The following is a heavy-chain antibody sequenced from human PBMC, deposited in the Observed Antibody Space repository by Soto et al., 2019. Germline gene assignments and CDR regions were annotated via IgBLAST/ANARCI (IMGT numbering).Heavy chain of an antibody. CDR3: ARQDGFGLYYFDY. CDR2: IYPADSDI. CDR1: GYIFTAYW. J-gene: IGHJ4*02. Sequence: GESLKISCHTSGYIFTAYWVAWVRQTPGRGLEWMGIIYPADSDIRYSPSFQGQVTISADRSISTVYLQWTSLKASDTAMYFCARQDGFGLYYFDYWGQGTPVTVSS. V-gene: IGHV5-51*01. D-gene: IGHD3-10*01.